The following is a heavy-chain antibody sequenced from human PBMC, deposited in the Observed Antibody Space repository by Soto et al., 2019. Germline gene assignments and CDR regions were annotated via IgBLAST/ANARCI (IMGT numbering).Heavy chain of an antibody. Sequence: ASVKVSCKASGYTFTSYGISWVRQAPGQGLEWMGWINAYNGNTNYAQKLQGRVTMTTDTSTSTAYMELRSLRSDDTAVYYCARSRVGANRFDPWGQGTLVTVSS. CDR1: GYTFTSYG. D-gene: IGHD1-26*01. CDR3: ARSRVGANRFDP. V-gene: IGHV1-18*01. J-gene: IGHJ5*02. CDR2: INAYNGNT.